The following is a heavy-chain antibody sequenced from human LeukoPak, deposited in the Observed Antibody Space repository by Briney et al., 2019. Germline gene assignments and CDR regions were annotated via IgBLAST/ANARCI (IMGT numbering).Heavy chain of an antibody. CDR2: IRYDGSNK. CDR3: AKDGSWSCTD. J-gene: IGHJ4*02. V-gene: IGHV3-30*02. Sequence: GGSLRLSCAASGFNFRSYGMHWVRQAPGKGLDWVAFIRYDGSNKYYADSVKGRFTISRDNSKRTLYLQMNNLRADDTAVYYCAKDGSWSCTDWGQGALVTVSS. D-gene: IGHD2-8*02. CDR1: GFNFRSYG.